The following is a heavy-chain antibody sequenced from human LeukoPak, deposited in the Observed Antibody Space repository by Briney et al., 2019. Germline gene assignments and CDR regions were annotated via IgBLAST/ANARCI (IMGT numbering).Heavy chain of an antibody. CDR3: ASHYGSGSYYFPY. CDR2: FDPEDGET. D-gene: IGHD3-10*01. J-gene: IGHJ4*02. CDR1: GYTLTELS. Sequence: GASVKVSCKVSGYTLTELSMHWVRQAPGKGLEWMGGFDPEDGETIYAQKFQGRVTMTEDTSTDTAYMELSSLRSGDTAVYYCASHYGSGSYYFPYWGQGTLVTVSS. V-gene: IGHV1-24*01.